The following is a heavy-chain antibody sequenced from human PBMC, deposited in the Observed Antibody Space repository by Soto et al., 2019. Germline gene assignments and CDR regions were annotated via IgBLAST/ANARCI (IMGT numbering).Heavy chain of an antibody. V-gene: IGHV4-30-4*01. CDR1: GGSISSGDYY. CDR2: IYYSGST. Sequence: SETLSLTCTVSGGSISSGDYYWSWIRQPPGKGLEWIGYIYYSGSTNYNPSLKSRVTISVDTSKNQFSLKLSSVTAADTAVYYCARLAGTRDWFDPWGQGTLVTVSS. D-gene: IGHD1-1*01. CDR3: ARLAGTRDWFDP. J-gene: IGHJ5*02.